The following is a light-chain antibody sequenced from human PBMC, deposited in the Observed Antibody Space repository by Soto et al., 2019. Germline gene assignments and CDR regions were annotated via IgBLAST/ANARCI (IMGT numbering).Light chain of an antibody. J-gene: IGKJ3*01. Sequence: EIVLTQSPGTLSLSPGERATLSCRASQSVSSSYLAWYQQKPGQAPRLLIYVASSRATGIPDRFSGSGSGTDFPLTISRLEPEDFAVYYCQQYGSSLFTFGPGTKVDIK. CDR2: VAS. CDR3: QQYGSSLFT. V-gene: IGKV3-20*01. CDR1: QSVSSSY.